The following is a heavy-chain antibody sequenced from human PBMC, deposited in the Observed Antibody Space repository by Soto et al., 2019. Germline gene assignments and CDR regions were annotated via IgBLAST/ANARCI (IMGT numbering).Heavy chain of an antibody. CDR2: SRNKANSYNP. D-gene: IGHD1-26*01. V-gene: IGHV3-72*01. J-gene: IGHJ5*02. CDR3: ARDTGGSYDH. Sequence: GGSLRLSCAASGSSFSDYYMDWVRQVPGKGLEWVGRSRNKANSYNPEYAPSVKDRFSISRDNSKDSMYLQMNSLKTEDTAVYYCARDTGGSYDHWGQGALVTVSS. CDR1: GSSFSDYY.